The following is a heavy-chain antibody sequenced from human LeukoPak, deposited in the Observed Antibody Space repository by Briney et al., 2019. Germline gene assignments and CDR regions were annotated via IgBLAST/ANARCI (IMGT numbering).Heavy chain of an antibody. D-gene: IGHD2-15*01. J-gene: IGHJ3*02. V-gene: IGHV1-69*13. CDR2: IIPIFGTA. CDR3: AREYCIGGSCYGDDAFDI. Sequence: SVRVSSMPSGGTFSSYAISWVRQAPGQGLEWRGGIIPIFGTANYAQKFQGRVTITADESTSTAYMELSSLRSEDTAVYYCAREYCIGGSCYGDDAFDIWGQGTMVTVSS. CDR1: GGTFSSYA.